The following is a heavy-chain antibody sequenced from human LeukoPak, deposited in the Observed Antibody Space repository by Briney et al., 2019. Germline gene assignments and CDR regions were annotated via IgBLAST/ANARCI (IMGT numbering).Heavy chain of an antibody. CDR1: GFTFSSYA. Sequence: GRSLRLSCAASGFTFSSYAMHWVRQAPGKGLEWVAVISYDGSNKYYADSVKGRFTISRDNSKNTLYLQMNSLRAEDTAVYYCARASVPTIFGVVIMDRGFDYWGQGTLVTVSS. CDR2: ISYDGSNK. CDR3: ARASVPTIFGVVIMDRGFDY. D-gene: IGHD3-3*01. V-gene: IGHV3-30-3*01. J-gene: IGHJ4*02.